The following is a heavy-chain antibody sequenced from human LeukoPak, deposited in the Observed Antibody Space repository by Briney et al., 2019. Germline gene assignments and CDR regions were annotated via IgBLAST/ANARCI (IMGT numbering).Heavy chain of an antibody. CDR3: ARRCIAAAAPVIYYYYYYMDV. CDR1: GGSFSGYY. V-gene: IGHV4-34*01. J-gene: IGHJ6*03. D-gene: IGHD6-13*01. CDR2: INHSGST. Sequence: PSETLSLTCAVYGGSFSGYYWSWIRQPPGKGLEWIGEINHSGSTNYNPSLKSRVTISVDTSKNQFSLKLSSVTAADTAVYYCARRCIAAAAPVIYYYYYYMDVWGKGTTVTISS.